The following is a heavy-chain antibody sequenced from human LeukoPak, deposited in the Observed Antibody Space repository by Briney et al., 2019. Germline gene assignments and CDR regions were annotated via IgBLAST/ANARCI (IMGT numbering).Heavy chain of an antibody. V-gene: IGHV4-31*11. D-gene: IGHD3-22*01. CDR2: IYYSGST. CDR1: GGSISSGGYY. CDR3: ARFDYGSSGLVDY. J-gene: IGHJ4*02. Sequence: SETLSLTCAVSGGSISSGGYYWSWIRQHPGTGLEWIGYIYYSGSTYYNPSLKSRVTISVDTSKNQFSLKLSSVTAADTAVYYCARFDYGSSGLVDYWGQGTLVTVSS.